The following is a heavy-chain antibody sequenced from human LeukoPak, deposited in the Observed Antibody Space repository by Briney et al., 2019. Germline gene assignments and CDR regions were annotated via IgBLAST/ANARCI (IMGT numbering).Heavy chain of an antibody. V-gene: IGHV4-59*01. CDR2: IYYSGNI. Sequence: SEILSLTCTVSGVSMNSYYWSWIRQPPGKDLECIGYIYYSGNINYNPSLKSRVTMSLDTSKNQFSLKLTSATAADTAIYYCARGARTPDCWGQGALVTVSS. CDR1: GVSMNSYY. D-gene: IGHD4-23*01. J-gene: IGHJ4*02. CDR3: ARGARTPDC.